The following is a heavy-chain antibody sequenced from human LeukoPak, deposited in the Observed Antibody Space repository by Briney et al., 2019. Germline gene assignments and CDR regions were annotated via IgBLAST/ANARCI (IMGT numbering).Heavy chain of an antibody. CDR2: INWNSDTI. CDR3: GKGSYTDTRGSE. CDR1: GFVFDDYN. V-gene: IGHV3-9*01. J-gene: IGHJ4*02. D-gene: IGHD3-22*01. Sequence: GGSLRLSCAASGFVFDDYNMHWVRQAPGKGLEWVSGINWNSDTINYADSVKGRFTISRDHAKRSLYLQMNSLRVEDTAFYFCGKGSYTDTRGSEWGQGTLVIVSS.